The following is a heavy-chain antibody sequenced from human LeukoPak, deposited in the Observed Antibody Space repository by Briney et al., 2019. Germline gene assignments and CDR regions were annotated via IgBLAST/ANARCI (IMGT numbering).Heavy chain of an antibody. Sequence: GGSLKLSCAASGFTFSGSAIHWVRQSSGKGLEWVGQIDKKDRGYATATAYAASVKGRFTISRDDSINTAYLQMKSLKTEDTALYYCTRDSGTYNWFDPWGQGTLVTVSS. CDR2: IDKKDRGYATAT. D-gene: IGHD1-26*01. CDR1: GFTFSGSA. CDR3: TRDSGTYNWFDP. V-gene: IGHV3-73*01. J-gene: IGHJ5*02.